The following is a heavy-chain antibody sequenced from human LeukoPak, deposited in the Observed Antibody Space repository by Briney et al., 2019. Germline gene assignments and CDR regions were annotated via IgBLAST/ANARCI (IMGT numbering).Heavy chain of an antibody. V-gene: IGHV3-30*01. J-gene: IGHJ3*02. Sequence: PGRSLRPAWAAAGLTFSSYAMHWDRQAPGKGLGWGAVISYDGSNKYYADSVKGRFTISRDNSKNTLYLQMNSLRAEDTAVYYCARGNYVGAFDIWGQGTMVTVSS. CDR1: GLTFSSYA. D-gene: IGHD1-7*01. CDR3: ARGNYVGAFDI. CDR2: ISYDGSNK.